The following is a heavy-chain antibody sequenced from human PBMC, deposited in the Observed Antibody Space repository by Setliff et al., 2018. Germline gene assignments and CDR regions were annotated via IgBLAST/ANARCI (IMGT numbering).Heavy chain of an antibody. CDR3: ARRGQGFNNPFDY. D-gene: IGHD3-9*01. Sequence: PSETLSLTCTVSGGSISSSSYYWSWIRQHPGKGLEWIGYIYYSGSTYYNPSLKSRVTISVDTSKNQFSLKLSSVTAADTAVYYRARRGQGFNNPFDYWGQGTLVTVSS. V-gene: IGHV4-39*01. CDR1: GGSISSSSYY. J-gene: IGHJ4*02. CDR2: IYYSGST.